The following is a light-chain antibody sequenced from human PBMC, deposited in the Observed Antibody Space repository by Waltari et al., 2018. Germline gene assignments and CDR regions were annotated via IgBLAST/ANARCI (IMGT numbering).Light chain of an antibody. CDR3: SSYTSSSTWV. CDR2: DVS. Sequence: QSALTQPASVSGSPGQSITISCTGTSSDVGGYNYVSSYQQHPGKAPKLMIYDVSKRPSWVSSRFSGSKSGNTASLTISGLQAEDEADYYCSSYTSSSTWVFGGGTKLTVL. J-gene: IGLJ3*02. CDR1: SSDVGGYNY. V-gene: IGLV2-14*01.